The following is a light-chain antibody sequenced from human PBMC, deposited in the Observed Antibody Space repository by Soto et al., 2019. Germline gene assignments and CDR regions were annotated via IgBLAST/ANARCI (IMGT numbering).Light chain of an antibody. CDR2: DAS. CDR1: QYITIY. CDR3: QQRSNWLIT. V-gene: IGKV3-11*01. Sequence: EIVLTQSPATLSLSPGERATLSCRASQYITIYLAWYQQKPGQAPRLLIYDASNRATGIPARFSGSGSGSDFTLTISSLEPDDFAVYYCQQRSNWLITFGQGTRLEIK. J-gene: IGKJ5*01.